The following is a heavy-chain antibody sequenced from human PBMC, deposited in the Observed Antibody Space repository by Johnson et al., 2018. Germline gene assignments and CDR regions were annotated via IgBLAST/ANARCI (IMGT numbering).Heavy chain of an antibody. D-gene: IGHD6-13*01. CDR2: ISESSSSI. Sequence: VQLVQSGGGVVQPGRSLRLACAASGFTFSSYDMHWVRQAPGKGLQWVSPISESSSSIFYADSVKGRFTISRDNAKNSGYLQMNSLRDEDTAVHYCARGEQLKEPYYSYHGMDVWGQGTTVTVSS. CDR1: GFTFSSYD. J-gene: IGHJ6*02. CDR3: ARGEQLKEPYYSYHGMDV. V-gene: IGHV3-48*02.